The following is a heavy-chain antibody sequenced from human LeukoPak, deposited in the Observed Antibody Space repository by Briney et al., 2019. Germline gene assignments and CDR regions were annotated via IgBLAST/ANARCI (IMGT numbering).Heavy chain of an antibody. Sequence: GSSVKVSCKASGGTFSSYTINWVRQAPGQGLEWMGGIIPIFGTTNYAQKFQGRVTITADKSTSTAYMELSSLRSDDTAVYYCARDFAPYYGSGINWFDPWGQGTLVTVSS. D-gene: IGHD3-10*01. V-gene: IGHV1-69*06. CDR2: IIPIFGTT. J-gene: IGHJ5*02. CDR1: GGTFSSYT. CDR3: ARDFAPYYGSGINWFDP.